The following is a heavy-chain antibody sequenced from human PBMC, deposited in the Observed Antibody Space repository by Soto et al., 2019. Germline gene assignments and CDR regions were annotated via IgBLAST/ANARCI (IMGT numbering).Heavy chain of an antibody. D-gene: IGHD5-18*01. CDR3: AGWIQLQQYYYYGMDV. J-gene: IGHJ6*02. V-gene: IGHV4-4*02. CDR2: IYHSGST. CDR1: GGSISSSNW. Sequence: SETLSLTCAVSGGSISSSNWWSWVRQPPGKGLEWIGEIYHSGSTNYNPSLKSRVTISVDKSKNQFSLKLSSVTAADTAVYYCAGWIQLQQYYYYGMDVWGQGTTVTVS.